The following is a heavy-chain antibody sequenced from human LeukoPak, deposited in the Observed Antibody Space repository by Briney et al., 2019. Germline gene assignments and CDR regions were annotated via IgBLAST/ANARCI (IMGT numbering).Heavy chain of an antibody. CDR3: TRESGSYHGNDY. Sequence: ASVKVSCKASGYTFTGYYMHWVRQAPGQGLEWMGRINPNNGATNFAQKLQGRVTITGDTSISTAYMELSSLRSDDTAVYYCTRESGSYHGNDYWGQGTLVTVSS. V-gene: IGHV1-2*06. CDR2: INPNNGAT. CDR1: GYTFTGYY. D-gene: IGHD1-26*01. J-gene: IGHJ4*02.